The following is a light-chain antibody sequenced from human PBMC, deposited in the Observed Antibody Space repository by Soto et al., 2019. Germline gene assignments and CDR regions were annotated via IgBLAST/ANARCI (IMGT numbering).Light chain of an antibody. CDR2: EVS. V-gene: IGLV2-8*01. CDR3: SSYAGSNDRWV. J-gene: IGLJ3*02. Sequence: QSALTQPPSAAGSPGQSVTISCTGTSSDIGAYNYVSWYQQHPGKAPKLMIHEVSKRLSGVPDRFSGSKSGNTASLTVSGLQAEHEAHYYCSSYAGSNDRWVFGGGTKLTVL. CDR1: SSDIGAYNY.